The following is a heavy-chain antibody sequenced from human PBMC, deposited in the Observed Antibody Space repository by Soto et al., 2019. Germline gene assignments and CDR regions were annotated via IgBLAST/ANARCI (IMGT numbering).Heavy chain of an antibody. V-gene: IGHV3-23*01. CDR2: ISGSGGST. D-gene: IGHD3-22*01. J-gene: IGHJ6*02. Sequence: QPGGSLRLSXADSGFTFSSYAMSWVRQAPGKGLEWVSAISGSGGSTYYAGSVKGRFTISRDNSKNTLYLQMNSLRAEDTAVYYCAKFFLSYDSSGWDVWGQGTTVTVSS. CDR3: AKFFLSYDSSGWDV. CDR1: GFTFSSYA.